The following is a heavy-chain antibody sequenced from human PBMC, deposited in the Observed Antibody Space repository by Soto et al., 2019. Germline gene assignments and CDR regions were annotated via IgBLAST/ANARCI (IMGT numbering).Heavy chain of an antibody. D-gene: IGHD6-13*01. CDR1: GYTFTSYG. CDR2: VSAYNGNT. V-gene: IGHV1-18*01. J-gene: IGHJ6*02. Sequence: ASVKVSCKASGYTFTSYGISWVQQAPGQGLEWMGWVSAYNGNTNYAQKLQGRVTMTTDTSTSTAYMELRSLRSDDTAVYYCARDIRPAGRYYYYGMDVWGQGTTVTVSS. CDR3: ARDIRPAGRYYYYGMDV.